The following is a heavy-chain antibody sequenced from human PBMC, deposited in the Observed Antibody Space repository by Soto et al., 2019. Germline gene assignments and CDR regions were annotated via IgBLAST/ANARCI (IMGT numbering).Heavy chain of an antibody. V-gene: IGHV4-39*01. CDR3: ARQSYFAGAGYYLGWFDP. D-gene: IGHD3-22*01. J-gene: IGHJ5*02. CDR1: GASMTSSIYY. Sequence: QPHLQPSGPGLVNPSETLSLTCSVSGASMTSSIYYWAWIRQAPGKGLEWIGSLNYGGTTYHSPSLEGRVTMSVDTSKKECSQNVLSVTAADTAIYYCARQSYFAGAGYYLGWFDPWGQGTLVTVSS. CDR2: LNYGGTT.